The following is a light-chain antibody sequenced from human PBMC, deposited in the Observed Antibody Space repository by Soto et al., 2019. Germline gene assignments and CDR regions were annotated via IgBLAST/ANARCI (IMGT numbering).Light chain of an antibody. J-gene: IGKJ2*01. CDR1: RRISRN. CDR2: GAS. Sequence: EIVMTQSPDTLSVSPGEKATLSCRASRRISRNLAWYQQKPGQAPRLLIYGASTRATGVPARFSGSGSETDFTLTISNLQSEDCAVYYCQHYNNWPPYTFGQGTKLEIK. CDR3: QHYNNWPPYT. V-gene: IGKV3D-15*01.